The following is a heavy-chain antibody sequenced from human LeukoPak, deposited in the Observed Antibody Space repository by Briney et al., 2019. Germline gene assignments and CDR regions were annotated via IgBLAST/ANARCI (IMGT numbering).Heavy chain of an antibody. CDR1: GFTFSSYA. D-gene: IGHD3-16*01. Sequence: PGGSLRLSCAASGFTFSSYAMHWVRQAPGKGLEWVANIRQDEGEKFYADSVKGRFTISRDNAKNSLYLQMNSLRAEDTALYYCAKDLAPWGAGGVILNWGQGTLVTVSS. J-gene: IGHJ4*02. CDR3: AKDLAPWGAGGVILN. CDR2: IRQDEGEK. V-gene: IGHV3-7*03.